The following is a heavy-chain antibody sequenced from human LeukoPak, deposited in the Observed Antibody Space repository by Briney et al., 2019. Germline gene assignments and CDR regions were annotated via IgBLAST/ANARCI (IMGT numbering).Heavy chain of an antibody. CDR3: AREDYSGSGSYIAY. Sequence: GGSLRLSCAASGFTFSRHWLHWVRQAPGKGLVWVSRINSDGSSTSYADSVKGRFTISRDNAKNKLYLQMNSLRDEDTAVYYCAREDYSGSGSYIAYWGQGTLVTVCS. J-gene: IGHJ4*02. CDR1: GFTFSRHW. CDR2: INSDGSST. V-gene: IGHV3-74*01. D-gene: IGHD3-10*01.